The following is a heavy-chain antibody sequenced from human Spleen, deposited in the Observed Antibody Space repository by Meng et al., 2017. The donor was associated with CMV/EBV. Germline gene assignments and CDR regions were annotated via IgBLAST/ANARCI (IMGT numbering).Heavy chain of an antibody. CDR3: ARGGPGGYYDFWSGSDY. CDR2: INPKSGDT. D-gene: IGHD3-3*01. Sequence: ASVKVSCKASGYTFIDYYMHWVRQAPGQGLEWMGWINPKSGDTNYAQKFQGRVTMTRDTSISTAYMELSRLRSDDTAVYYCARGGPGGYYDFWSGSDYWGQGTLVTVSS. J-gene: IGHJ4*02. CDR1: GYTFIDYY. V-gene: IGHV1-2*02.